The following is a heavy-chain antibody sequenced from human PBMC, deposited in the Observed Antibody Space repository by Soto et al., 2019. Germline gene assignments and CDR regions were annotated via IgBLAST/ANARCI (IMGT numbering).Heavy chain of an antibody. J-gene: IGHJ5*02. CDR2: ISAYNGNT. CDR1: GYTFTNYG. Sequence: QVPVVQSGTEVKKPGASVKVSCKASGYTFTNYGISWVRQAPGQGLEWMGWISAYNGNTNYAQIFQGRVTLTTDTSTTTAYMELRSLRSEDTAVYYCARGDSSSGLDPWGQRTLVTVSS. CDR3: ARGDSSSGLDP. D-gene: IGHD6-6*01. V-gene: IGHV1-18*01.